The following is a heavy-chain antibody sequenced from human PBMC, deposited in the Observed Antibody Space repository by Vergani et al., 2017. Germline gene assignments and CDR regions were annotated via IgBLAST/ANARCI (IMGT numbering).Heavy chain of an antibody. D-gene: IGHD6-6*01. CDR2: ISNSGNTI. J-gene: IGHJ3*02. V-gene: IGHV3-11*01. CDR1: GFSFSDHY. Sequence: QVQLVESGGGLVKPGGSLRLSCAASGFSFSDHYMTWIRQAPGKGLEWVSYISNSGNTIEYADSVKGRFSISRDNAKSSLFLQMDSLRAEDTAVYYCARDHGSSSGDAFDIWGQGTMVTVSS. CDR3: ARDHGSSSGDAFDI.